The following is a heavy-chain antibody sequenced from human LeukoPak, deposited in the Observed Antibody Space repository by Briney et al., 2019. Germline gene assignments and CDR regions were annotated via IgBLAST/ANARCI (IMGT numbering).Heavy chain of an antibody. CDR3: ARTYTGGDALDI. CDR1: GYTFTSYW. J-gene: IGHJ3*02. D-gene: IGHD2-8*02. Sequence: GESLKISCKGSGYTFTSYWIARVRQIPGKGLGWMGIIYPGDSDTRYNPSFQGQVTISADKSISIAYLQWSSLKASDTAMYYCARTYTGGDALDIWGQGTMVTVSS. V-gene: IGHV5-51*01. CDR2: IYPGDSDT.